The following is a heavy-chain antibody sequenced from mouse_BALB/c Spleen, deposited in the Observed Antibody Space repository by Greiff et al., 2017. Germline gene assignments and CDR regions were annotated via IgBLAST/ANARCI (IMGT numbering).Heavy chain of an antibody. D-gene: IGHD2-14*01. CDR2: ILPGSGST. CDR1: GYTFSSYW. J-gene: IGHJ4*01. V-gene: IGHV1-9*01. Sequence: QVQLQQSGAELMKPGASVKISCKATGYTFSSYWIEWVKQRPGHGLEWIGEILPGSGSTNYNEKFKGKATFTADTSSNTAYMQLSSLTSEDSAVYYCARYYRYWDYAMDYWGQGTSVTVSS. CDR3: ARYYRYWDYAMDY.